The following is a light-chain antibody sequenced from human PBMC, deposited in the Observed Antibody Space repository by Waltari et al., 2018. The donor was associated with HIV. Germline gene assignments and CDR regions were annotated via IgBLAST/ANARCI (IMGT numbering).Light chain of an antibody. CDR2: VDT. CDR3: QSYFSGRGRGTWV. Sequence: SVLTQPPSLSWAPGPRVTISCTGDNSNIGAGQGVHWYQYLPETGPKLLIFVDTSPPRGVPARFSCFGSGNSSSLAIIVLQAEDEAIYYCQSYFSGRGRGTWVFGGGTTVTVL. CDR1: NSNIGAGQG. J-gene: IGLJ3*02. V-gene: IGLV1-40*01.